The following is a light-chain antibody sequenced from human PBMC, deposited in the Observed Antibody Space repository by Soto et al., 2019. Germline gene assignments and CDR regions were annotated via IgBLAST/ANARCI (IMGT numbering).Light chain of an antibody. Sequence: DIQMTQSPSTLSAYLGDRVTITCRASRSISNWLAWYQQTPGKAPKLLIYDASSLQSGVPSRFSGSGSGTDFTLTIGSLQPEDSATYYCQQSYSPPPITFGQGTRLEI. CDR1: RSISNW. V-gene: IGKV1-5*01. J-gene: IGKJ5*01. CDR3: QQSYSPPPIT. CDR2: DAS.